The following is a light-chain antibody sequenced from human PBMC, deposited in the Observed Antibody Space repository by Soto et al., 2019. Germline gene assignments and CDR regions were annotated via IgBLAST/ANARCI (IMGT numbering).Light chain of an antibody. J-gene: IGKJ1*01. CDR2: GAS. V-gene: IGKV3-20*01. CDR1: PSFSTSY. Sequence: EIVLTQSPGSLSLSPGERATLSCRARPSFSTSYLAWYQQKPGQAPRLLIYGASSRATAVPDRFSGSGSGTDFTLTISRLEPEDFAVYYCQQYGSSPQGTFGQGTKVDIK. CDR3: QQYGSSPQGT.